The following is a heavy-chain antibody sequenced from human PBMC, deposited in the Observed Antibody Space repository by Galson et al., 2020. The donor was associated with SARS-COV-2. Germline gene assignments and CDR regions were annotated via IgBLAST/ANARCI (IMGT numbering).Heavy chain of an antibody. CDR2: IYYSGST. Sequence: SETLSLTCEVSGDSIRGSDNSWSWIRHPPGKGLEWIGYIYYSGSTYYNPSLSSRLTISVDTSKNQFSLKLRSVTAADTAVYYCARGITLVRGVINWFDPWGQGTQVTVSS. D-gene: IGHD3-10*01. J-gene: IGHJ5*02. CDR3: ARGITLVRGVINWFDP. V-gene: IGHV4-30-4*07. CDR1: GDSIRGSDNS.